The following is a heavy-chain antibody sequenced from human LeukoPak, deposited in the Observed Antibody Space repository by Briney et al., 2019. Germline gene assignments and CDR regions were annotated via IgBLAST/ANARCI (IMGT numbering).Heavy chain of an antibody. J-gene: IGHJ4*02. CDR1: GFTFSSYS. CDR3: ARRASSGYEDY. V-gene: IGHV3-48*04. CDR2: ISSSSSAI. Sequence: QSGGSLRLSCAASGFTFSSYSMNWVRQAPGKGLEWVSYISSSSSAIYYADSVKGRFTISRDNAKNSLYLQMNSLRAEDTAVYYCARRASSGYEDYWGQGTLVTVSS. D-gene: IGHD3-22*01.